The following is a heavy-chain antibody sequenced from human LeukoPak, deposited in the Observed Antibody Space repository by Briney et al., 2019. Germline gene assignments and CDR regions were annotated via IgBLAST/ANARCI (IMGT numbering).Heavy chain of an antibody. CDR1: GFPFTRYW. CDR3: ARLAAGSDYFDS. Sequence: GGSLRLSCAASGFPFTRYWMSWVRQAPGKGLELVANIKPDGSEKHYVDSGKCRFTISRDNAKNSLYLQMNGLRAEDTAVYYCARLAAGSDYFDSWGQGTLVTVSS. V-gene: IGHV3-7*04. D-gene: IGHD6-13*01. CDR2: IKPDGSEK. J-gene: IGHJ4*02.